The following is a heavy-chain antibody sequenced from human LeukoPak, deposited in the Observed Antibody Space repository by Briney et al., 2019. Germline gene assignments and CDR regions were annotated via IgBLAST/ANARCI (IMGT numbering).Heavy chain of an antibody. CDR1: GFTFSSYS. Sequence: GGSLRLSCAASGFTFSSYSMNWVRQAPGKGLEWVSAISGSGGSTYYADSVKGRFTISRDNSKNTLYLQMNSLRAEDTAVYYCANPPWQWPGHWGQGTLVTVSS. CDR2: ISGSGGST. V-gene: IGHV3-23*01. D-gene: IGHD6-19*01. J-gene: IGHJ4*02. CDR3: ANPPWQWPGH.